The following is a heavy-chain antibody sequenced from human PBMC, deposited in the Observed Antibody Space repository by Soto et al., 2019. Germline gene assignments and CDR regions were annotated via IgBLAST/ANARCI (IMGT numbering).Heavy chain of an antibody. D-gene: IGHD3-10*01. V-gene: IGHV5-51*01. Sequence: GASLKISCKGSGYKFTNYWIAWVRQMPGKGLEWMGIIYPGDFDVRHSPSFQGQVTIPADNSISTAYLQWSSLKASDTAMYYCARLGGPYGAGTSCSAPGGQGTLVPV. CDR1: GYKFTNYW. CDR2: IYPGDFDV. CDR3: ARLGGPYGAGTSCSAP. J-gene: IGHJ5*02.